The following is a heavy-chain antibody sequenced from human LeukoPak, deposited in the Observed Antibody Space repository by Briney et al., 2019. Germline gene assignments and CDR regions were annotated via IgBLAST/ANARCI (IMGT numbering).Heavy chain of an antibody. CDR3: ARVGPESSGTFRLSYYYYMDV. V-gene: IGHV1-18*01. CDR1: GYTFTSYG. J-gene: IGHJ6*03. D-gene: IGHD3-10*01. CDR2: ISAYNGNT. Sequence: ASVKVSCKASGYTFTSYGISWVRQAPGQGLEWMGWISAYNGNTNYAQKLQGRVTMTTDTSTSTAYMELRSLRSDDTAVYYCARVGPESSGTFRLSYYYYMDVWGKGTTVTVSS.